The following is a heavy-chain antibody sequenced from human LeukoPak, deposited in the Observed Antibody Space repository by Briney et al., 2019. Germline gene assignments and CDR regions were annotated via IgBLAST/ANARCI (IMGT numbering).Heavy chain of an antibody. CDR1: GFTFSSYS. J-gene: IGHJ4*02. V-gene: IGHV3-53*01. D-gene: IGHD2-15*01. CDR3: ARDSEYCSGGSCYSEYGY. Sequence: GGSLRLSCAASGFTFSSYSMNWVRQAPGKGLEWVSVIYSGGSTYYADSVKGRFTISRDNSKNTLYLQMNSLRAEDTAVYYCARDSEYCSGGSCYSEYGYWGQGTLVTVSS. CDR2: IYSGGST.